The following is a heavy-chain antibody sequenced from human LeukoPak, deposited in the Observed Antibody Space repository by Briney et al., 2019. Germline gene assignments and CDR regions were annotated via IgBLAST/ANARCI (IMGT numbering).Heavy chain of an antibody. J-gene: IGHJ4*02. Sequence: ASVKVSCKASGYTFTSYYMHWVRQAPGQGLEWMGIINPSGGSTSYAQKFQGRVTMTRGTSTSTVYMELSSLRSEDTAVYYCARDTDCSSTSCSGAHTYIDYWGQGTLVTVSS. D-gene: IGHD2-2*01. V-gene: IGHV1-46*01. CDR2: INPSGGST. CDR1: GYTFTSYY. CDR3: ARDTDCSSTSCSGAHTYIDY.